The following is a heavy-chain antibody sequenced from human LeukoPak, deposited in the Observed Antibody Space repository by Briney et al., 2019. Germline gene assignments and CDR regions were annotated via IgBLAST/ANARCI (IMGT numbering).Heavy chain of an antibody. CDR3: AAIIYDLWSGFQD. Sequence: GGSLRLSCAASGFSFSSYSMNWVRQAPGKGLEWISYITSSSNPIYYADSVKGRFTISRDNARNSVYLQTNSLRADDTGVYYCAAIIYDLWSGFQDWGQGTLVTVSS. V-gene: IGHV3-48*01. CDR1: GFSFSSYS. CDR2: ITSSSNPI. D-gene: IGHD3-3*01. J-gene: IGHJ1*01.